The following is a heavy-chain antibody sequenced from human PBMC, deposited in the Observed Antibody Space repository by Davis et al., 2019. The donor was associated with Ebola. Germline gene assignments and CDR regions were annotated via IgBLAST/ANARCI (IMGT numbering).Heavy chain of an antibody. Sequence: GESLKISCEASGFPFSLFAMSWVRRAPGKGLEWVSSFGGSGGGTYYADSVKGRVTISRDNSKKTLDLQMSSLRAEDTAIYYCAKVEVEYSSVYYYGMDVWGQGTTVTVSS. CDR1: GFPFSLFA. J-gene: IGHJ6*02. CDR3: AKVEVEYSSVYYYGMDV. V-gene: IGHV3-23*01. CDR2: FGGSGGGT. D-gene: IGHD2/OR15-2a*01.